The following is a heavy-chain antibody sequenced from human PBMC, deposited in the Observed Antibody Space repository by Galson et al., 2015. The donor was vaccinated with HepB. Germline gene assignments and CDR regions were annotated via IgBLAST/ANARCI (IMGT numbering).Heavy chain of an antibody. CDR3: ARPALPLYYYDSSGYYFDY. CDR2: ISAYNGNT. J-gene: IGHJ4*02. CDR1: GYTFTSYG. V-gene: IGHV1-18*01. Sequence: SVKVSCKASGYTFTSYGISWVRQAPGQGLEWMGWISAYNGNTDYAQKLQGRVTMTTDTSTSTAYMELRSLRSDDTAVYYCARPALPLYYYDSSGYYFDYWGQGTLVTVSS. D-gene: IGHD3-22*01.